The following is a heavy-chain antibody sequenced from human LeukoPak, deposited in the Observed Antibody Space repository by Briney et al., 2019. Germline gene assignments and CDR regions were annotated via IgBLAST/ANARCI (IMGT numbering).Heavy chain of an antibody. V-gene: IGHV5-51*03. CDR1: GYSFTSYW. D-gene: IGHD2-15*01. CDR3: ARIGTSVVVAATPADY. J-gene: IGHJ4*02. Sequence: GESLKISCKGSGYSFTSYWIGWVRQMPGKGLEWMGIIYPGDSDTRYSPSFQGQVTISADKSISTAYLQWSSLKASDTAMYYCARIGTSVVVAATPADYWGQGTLVTVSS. CDR2: IYPGDSDT.